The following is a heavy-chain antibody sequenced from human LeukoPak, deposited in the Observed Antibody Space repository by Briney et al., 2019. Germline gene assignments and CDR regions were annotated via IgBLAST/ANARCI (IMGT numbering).Heavy chain of an antibody. CDR2: IDPIDSYT. V-gene: IGHV5-10-1*01. CDR1: GYSFTSYW. J-gene: IGHJ4*02. D-gene: IGHD5-18*01. CDR3: ARHPNDTAMDIHGYYFDY. Sequence: GESLKISCKGSGYSFTSYWINWVRQMPGKGLEWMGRIDPIDSYTNYSPSFQGHVTISADKSISTAFLQWSSLEAWDTAMYYCARHPNDTAMDIHGYYFDYWGQGTLVTVSS.